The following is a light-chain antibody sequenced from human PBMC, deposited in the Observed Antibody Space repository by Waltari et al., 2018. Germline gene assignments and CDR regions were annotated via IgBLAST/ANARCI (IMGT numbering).Light chain of an antibody. CDR2: GAS. CDR3: QQYGSSPSAT. CDR1: QSVSSSY. V-gene: IGKV3-20*01. J-gene: IGKJ4*01. Sequence: EIVLTQSPGTLSLSPGERATLSCRASQSVSSSYLAWYQQKPGPAPRLLIYGASSRATGIPGRFSGRGSGTDFTLTINRLEPEDFAMYYCQQYGSSPSATFGGGTKVEIK.